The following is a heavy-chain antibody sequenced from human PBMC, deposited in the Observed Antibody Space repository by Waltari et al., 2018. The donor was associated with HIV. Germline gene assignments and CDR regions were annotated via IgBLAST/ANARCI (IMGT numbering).Heavy chain of an antibody. CDR1: GFPFRRYS. Sequence: EVQLVESGGGLVKPGGSLRLSCAASGFPFRRYSMNWVRQAPGKGLEWVSSISSSSSYIYYADSVKGRFTISRDNAKNSLYLQMNSLRAEDTAVYYCARDSGPYYYDSSGYASFDYWGQGTLVTVSS. D-gene: IGHD3-22*01. J-gene: IGHJ4*02. CDR3: ARDSGPYYYDSSGYASFDY. CDR2: ISSSSSYI. V-gene: IGHV3-21*01.